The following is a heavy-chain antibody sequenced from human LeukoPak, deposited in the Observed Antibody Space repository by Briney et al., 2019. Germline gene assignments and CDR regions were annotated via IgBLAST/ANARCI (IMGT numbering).Heavy chain of an antibody. D-gene: IGHD2-15*01. CDR3: AKGARGGPGAFDI. CDR1: GFTFSSYS. Sequence: PGGSLRLSCAASGFTFSSYSMNWVRQAPGKGLEWVSYISSSSSTIYYADSVRGRLTISRDNAKNSLYLQMNSLRAEDTAVYYCAKGARGGPGAFDIWGQGTMVTVSS. J-gene: IGHJ3*02. V-gene: IGHV3-48*01. CDR2: ISSSSSTI.